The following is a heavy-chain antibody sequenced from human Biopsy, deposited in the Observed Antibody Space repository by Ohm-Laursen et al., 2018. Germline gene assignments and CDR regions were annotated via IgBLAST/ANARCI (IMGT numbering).Heavy chain of an antibody. J-gene: IGHJ5*02. CDR3: AGDYDTIGYYYVS. CDR2: IFYRGST. CDR1: GGSISNNNYY. V-gene: IGHV4-39*01. D-gene: IGHD3-22*01. Sequence: SDTLSLTCTVSGGSISNNNYYWGWIRQPPGKGLEWIGSIFYRGSTHYKPSLKSRVNISVNTSKNLFSLKLNSVTAADTAGYYCAGDYDTIGYYYVSWGRGTLVTVSS.